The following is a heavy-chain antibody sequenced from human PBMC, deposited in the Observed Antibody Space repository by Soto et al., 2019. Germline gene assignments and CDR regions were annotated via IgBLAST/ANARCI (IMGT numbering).Heavy chain of an antibody. CDR1: GDSISNGYYT. J-gene: IGHJ4*02. V-gene: IGHV4-30-4*01. CDR3: ARGPSGDKVDY. Sequence: QVQLQESGPGLVEPSQTLSLTCTVSGDSISNGYYTWSWIRQPPGKDLEWIGHIYNSVNTYSNPSLKGRVTISADTSKNQFSLKLSSVTAADTAGYYCARGPSGDKVDYWGQGTLVTVSS. CDR2: IYNSVNT. D-gene: IGHD3-10*01.